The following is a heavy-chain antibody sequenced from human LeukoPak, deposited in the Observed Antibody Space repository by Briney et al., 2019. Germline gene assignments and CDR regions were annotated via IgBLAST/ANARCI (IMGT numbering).Heavy chain of an antibody. CDR2: IYYSGST. D-gene: IGHD2-21*01. V-gene: IGHV4-38-2*02. CDR1: GYSISSGCY. Sequence: MASETLSLTCSVSGYSISSGCYWGWIRQPPGKGLEWIGSIYYSGSTYYNPSLKSRVTISVDTSKNQFSLKLSSVTAADTAVYYCARHFHNAYQFDPWGQGTLVTVSS. CDR3: ARHFHNAYQFDP. J-gene: IGHJ5*02.